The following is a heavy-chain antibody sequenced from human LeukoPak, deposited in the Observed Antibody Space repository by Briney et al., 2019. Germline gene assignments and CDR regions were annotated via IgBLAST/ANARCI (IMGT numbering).Heavy chain of an antibody. CDR2: IRGSGDRT. D-gene: IGHD2-15*01. CDR1: GFTFSSYA. CDR3: AKNGDRGAYCSGGSCYPYFYYYMDV. Sequence: GGTLRLSCAASGFTFSSYAMSWVRQAPGKGLEWVSAIRGSGDRTHYADSVKGRVTISRDNSKNTLYLQMNSLRAEDTAIYYCAKNGDRGAYCSGGSCYPYFYYYMDVWGKGTTVTISS. V-gene: IGHV3-23*01. J-gene: IGHJ6*03.